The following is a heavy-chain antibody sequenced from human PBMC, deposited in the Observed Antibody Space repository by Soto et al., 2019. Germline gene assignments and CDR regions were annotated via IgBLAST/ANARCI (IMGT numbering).Heavy chain of an antibody. Sequence: GGSLRLSCAASGFTFSSYAMSWVRQAPGKGLEWVSAISGSGGSTYYADSVKGRFTISRDNSKNTMYLQMNSLRAEDTAVYYCAKDHYDILTVSGGGDAFDIWGQGTMVTVSS. CDR1: GFTFSSYA. CDR2: ISGSGGST. D-gene: IGHD3-9*01. V-gene: IGHV3-23*01. J-gene: IGHJ3*02. CDR3: AKDHYDILTVSGGGDAFDI.